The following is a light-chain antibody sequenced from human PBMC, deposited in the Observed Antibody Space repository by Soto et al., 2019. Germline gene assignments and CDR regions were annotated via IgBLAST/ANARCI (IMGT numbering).Light chain of an antibody. V-gene: IGLV2-14*03. J-gene: IGLJ1*01. CDR1: SSDVCGYNY. CDR2: DVS. CDR3: SSYTTSNTRQIV. Sequence: QSVLTQPASVSGSPGQSITNSCTGTSSDVCGYNYVSWYQHHPGKAPKLMIYDVSNRPSGVSNRFSGSKSGNTASLTISGLQPEDEADYYCSSYTTSNTRQIVLGTGTKVTVL.